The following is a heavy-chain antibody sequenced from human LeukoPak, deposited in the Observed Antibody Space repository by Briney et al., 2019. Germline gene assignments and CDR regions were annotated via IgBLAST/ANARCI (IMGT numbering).Heavy chain of an antibody. D-gene: IGHD3-22*01. Sequence: GGSLRLSCAASGFTFRSYAMSWVRQAPGKGLEWVSAISGSAGSTYYADSVKGRFTISRDNSKNTLYLQMNGLRAEDTAVYYCARERDSSNYVDYWGQGTLVTVSS. CDR2: ISGSAGST. CDR1: GFTFRSYA. CDR3: ARERDSSNYVDY. J-gene: IGHJ4*02. V-gene: IGHV3-23*01.